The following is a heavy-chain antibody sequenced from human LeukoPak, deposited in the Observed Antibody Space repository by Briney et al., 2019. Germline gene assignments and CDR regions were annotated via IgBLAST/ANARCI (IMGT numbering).Heavy chain of an antibody. CDR3: AKDWELGS. V-gene: IGHV4-59*01. Sequence: KPSETLSLTCSVSGASINSYYWNWIRQPPGKGLEWIGNTYYSGSTNYNPSLSSRVTISLDTSKNQFPLKMTSVTAADTAVYYCAKDWELGSWGQGTLVTISS. J-gene: IGHJ5*02. D-gene: IGHD1-26*01. CDR2: TYYSGST. CDR1: GASINSYY.